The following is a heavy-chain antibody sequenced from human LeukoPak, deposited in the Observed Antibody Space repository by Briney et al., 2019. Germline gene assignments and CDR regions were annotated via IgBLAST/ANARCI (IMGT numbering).Heavy chain of an antibody. V-gene: IGHV4-4*09. CDR2: IYTSGST. Sequence: SETLSLTCTVSGGSISSYYWSWIRQPPGKGLEWIGYIYTSGSTNYNPSLKSRVTISVDTSKNQFSLKLSSVTAADTAVYYCAGLLYDYVWGSYRSCWFDPWGQGTLVTVSS. CDR3: AGLLYDYVWGSYRSCWFDP. D-gene: IGHD3-16*02. CDR1: GGSISSYY. J-gene: IGHJ5*02.